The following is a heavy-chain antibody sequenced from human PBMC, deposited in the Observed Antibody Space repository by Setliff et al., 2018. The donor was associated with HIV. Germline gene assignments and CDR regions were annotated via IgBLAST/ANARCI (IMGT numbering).Heavy chain of an antibody. J-gene: IGHJ6*02. V-gene: IGHV3-74*01. CDR3: ARPTNIDTLYYGSQTFYMYYYGMDV. D-gene: IGHD1-26*01. CDR1: GFSFSNYW. CDR2: FNSDGSGT. Sequence: GGSLRLSCAASGFSFSNYWMNWVRQAPGKGLVWVSRFNSDGSGTSYAASVKGRFTISRDNAKNTLYRQMNSLRAEDMAVYFCARPTNIDTLYYGSQTFYMYYYGMDVWGQGTTVTVSS.